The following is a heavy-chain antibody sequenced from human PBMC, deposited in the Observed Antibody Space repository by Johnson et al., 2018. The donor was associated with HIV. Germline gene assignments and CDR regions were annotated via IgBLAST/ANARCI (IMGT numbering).Heavy chain of an antibody. J-gene: IGHJ3*02. D-gene: IGHD4-23*01. CDR2: ISSSGNTI. V-gene: IGHV3-11*04. Sequence: QVQLVESGGDLVQPGGSLRLSCAASGFTFSDYYMTWIRQAPGKGLEWVSYISSSGNTIYYADSVKGRFTISRDNSKNTLYLQMNSRRAEDTAVYYCARATVESAFDIWGQGTMVTVSS. CDR1: GFTFSDYY. CDR3: ARATVESAFDI.